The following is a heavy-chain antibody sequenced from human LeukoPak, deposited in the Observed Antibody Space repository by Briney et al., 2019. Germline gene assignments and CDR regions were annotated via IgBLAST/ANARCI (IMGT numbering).Heavy chain of an antibody. CDR2: ISSSSSI. CDR1: GITFSSYS. D-gene: IGHD6-19*01. CDR3: ARAVAVAGTYDY. V-gene: IGHV3-48*01. J-gene: IGHJ4*02. Sequence: GGSLRLSCAASGITFSSYSMNWVRQAPGKGLEWVSYISSSSSIYYADSVKGRFTISRDNAKNSLYLQMNSLRAEDTAVYYCARAVAVAGTYDYWGQGTLVTVSS.